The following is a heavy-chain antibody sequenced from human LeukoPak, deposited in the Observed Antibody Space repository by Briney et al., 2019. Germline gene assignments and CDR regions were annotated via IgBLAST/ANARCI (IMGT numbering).Heavy chain of an antibody. D-gene: IGHD4-17*01. CDR2: INLDGGEK. CDR1: GFTFSSYW. CDR3: GRDRAYGVDY. J-gene: IGHJ4*02. Sequence: GGSLRLSCAASGFTFSSYWMTWVRQAPGKGLEWVANINLDGGEKYYVASVEGRFTISRDNAKNSLYLEMISLRAEDTAVYYCGRDRAYGVDYWGQGTLITVSS. V-gene: IGHV3-7*01.